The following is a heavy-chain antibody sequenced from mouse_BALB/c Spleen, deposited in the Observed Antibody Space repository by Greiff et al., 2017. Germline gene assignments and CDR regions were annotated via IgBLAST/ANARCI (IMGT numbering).Heavy chain of an antibody. Sequence: VQLQQSGPELVKPGASVKISCKASGYTFTDYNMDWVKQSHGKSLEWIGVISTNNGGTIYNQKFKGKATLTVDKSSSTAYMELRSLTSEDTAVYCCARERYKCGMDYWGQGTSVTVSS. V-gene: IGHV1-18*01. D-gene: IGHD2-14*01. CDR2: ISTNNGGT. CDR1: GYTFTDYN. J-gene: IGHJ4*01. CDR3: ARERYKCGMDY.